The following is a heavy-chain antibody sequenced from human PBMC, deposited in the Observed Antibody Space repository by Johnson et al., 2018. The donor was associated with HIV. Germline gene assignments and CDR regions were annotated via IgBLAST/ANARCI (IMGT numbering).Heavy chain of an antibody. CDR1: GFTFSSYA. CDR3: ARDVGNYYDIRGGFDL. J-gene: IGHJ3*01. D-gene: IGHD3-22*01. Sequence: VQLVESGGGVVQPGRSLRLSCAASGFTFSSYAMHWVRQAPGKGLEWVAVISYDGSNKYYADSVKGRLTISRDNAKNSLYLQLNSLRAEDTAVYYCARDVGNYYDIRGGFDLWGRGTMVTVST. CDR2: ISYDGSNK. V-gene: IGHV3-30*04.